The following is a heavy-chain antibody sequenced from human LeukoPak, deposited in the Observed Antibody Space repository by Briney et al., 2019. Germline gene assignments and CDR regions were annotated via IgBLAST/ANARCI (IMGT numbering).Heavy chain of an antibody. CDR1: GGSISSSGYY. CDR3: ARIKYYDYVWGSYRSYYFDY. J-gene: IGHJ4*02. V-gene: IGHV4-39*01. CDR2: IYYSGST. Sequence: PSETLSLTCTVSGGSISSSGYYWGWIRQPPGKGLEWIASIYYSGSTYYNPSLKSRVTISVDTSKNQFSLKLSSVTAADTAVYYCARIKYYDYVWGSYRSYYFDYWGQGTLVTVSS. D-gene: IGHD3-16*02.